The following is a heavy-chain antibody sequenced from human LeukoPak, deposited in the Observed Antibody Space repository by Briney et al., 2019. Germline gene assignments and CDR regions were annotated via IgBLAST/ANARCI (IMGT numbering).Heavy chain of an antibody. CDR3: ARLISGSYDAFDI. D-gene: IGHD1-26*01. V-gene: IGHV1-8*01. CDR2: MNPNSGNT. CDR1: GYTFTSYD. J-gene: IGHJ3*02. Sequence: GASVKVSCKASGYTFTSYDINWVRQATGQGLEWMGWMNPNSGNTGYAQKFQGRVTMTRNTPINAADMELSSLRSEDPAVYYCARLISGSYDAFDIWGQGTMLTVSS.